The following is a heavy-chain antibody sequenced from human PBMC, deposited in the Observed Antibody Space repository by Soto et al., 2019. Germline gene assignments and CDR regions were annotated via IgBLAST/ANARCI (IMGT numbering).Heavy chain of an antibody. CDR3: AKESANWNGPFDY. CDR2: ISGSGRST. D-gene: IGHD1-1*01. V-gene: IGHV3-23*01. J-gene: IGHJ4*02. Sequence: PGGSLRLSCAASGFTFSSYAMNWVRQAPGKGLEWVAVISGSGRSTNYADSVKGRFTVSGDNSKKTLYLQMNSLRVEDTAVYYCAKESANWNGPFDYWGQGTLVTVSS. CDR1: GFTFSSYA.